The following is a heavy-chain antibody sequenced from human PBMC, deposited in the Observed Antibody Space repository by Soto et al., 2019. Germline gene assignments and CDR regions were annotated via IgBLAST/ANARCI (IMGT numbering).Heavy chain of an antibody. D-gene: IGHD6-19*01. J-gene: IGHJ5*02. CDR2: IYTSGIT. CDR1: GDSINNYY. CDR3: AKMAVAAWFDP. Sequence: SETLSLTCTVSGDSINNYYWSWSRQPAGKGLEWIGRIYTSGITNFNPSLKSRVSMSADTSKNQFSLKLSSVTAADTAMYYCAKMAVAAWFDPWGQGILVTVSS. V-gene: IGHV4-4*07.